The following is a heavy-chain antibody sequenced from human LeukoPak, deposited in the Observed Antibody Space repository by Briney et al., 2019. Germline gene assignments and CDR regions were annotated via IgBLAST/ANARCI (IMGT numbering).Heavy chain of an antibody. CDR3: ARGRGYYDILTGYSKYYFDC. V-gene: IGHV4-34*01. CDR1: GGSFSGYY. D-gene: IGHD3-9*01. J-gene: IGHJ4*02. CDR2: INHSGST. Sequence: PSETLSLTCTVSGGSFSGYYWSWIRQPPGKGLKWIGEINHSGSTNYNPSLKSRVTISVDTSKNQFSLKLSSVTAADTAVYYCARGRGYYDILTGYSKYYFDCWGQGTLVTVSS.